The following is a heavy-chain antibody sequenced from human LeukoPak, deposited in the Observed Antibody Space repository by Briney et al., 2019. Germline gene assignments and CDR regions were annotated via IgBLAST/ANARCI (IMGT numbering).Heavy chain of an antibody. CDR1: GGSISSYY. CDR3: ARELEYYDILTGYYPYNWFDP. Sequence: SETLSPTCTVSGGSISSYYWSWIRQPPGKGLEWIGYIYYSGSTNYNPSLKSRVTISVDTSKNQFSLKLSSVTAADTAVYYCARELEYYDILTGYYPYNWFDPWGQGTLVTVSS. CDR2: IYYSGST. V-gene: IGHV4-59*01. J-gene: IGHJ5*02. D-gene: IGHD3-9*01.